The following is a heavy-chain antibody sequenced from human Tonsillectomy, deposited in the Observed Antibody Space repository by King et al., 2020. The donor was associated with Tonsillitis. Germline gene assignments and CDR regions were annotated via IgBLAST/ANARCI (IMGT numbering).Heavy chain of an antibody. V-gene: IGHV1-69*06. CDR1: GGTFRTYD. CDR2: IIPIFGTA. J-gene: IGHJ3*02. Sequence: HGQLVQSGAEVEKPGSSVKVSCKASGGTFRTYDISWVRQAPGHGLEWMGGIIPIFGTANYAQKFQGRVTITADKSTSTAYMELRSLRSEDTAVYYCASFLRNYDRGSAFEIWGQGTMVTVSS. D-gene: IGHD3-16*01. CDR3: ASFLRNYDRGSAFEI.